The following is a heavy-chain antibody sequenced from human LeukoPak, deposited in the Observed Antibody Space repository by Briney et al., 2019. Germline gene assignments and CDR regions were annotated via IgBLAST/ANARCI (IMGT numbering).Heavy chain of an antibody. Sequence: ASVKVSCKVSGYTLTELSMHWVRQAPGKGLEWMGGFDPEDGETIYAQKFQGRVPMTEDTSTDTAYMELSSLRSEDTAVYYCATTVGIAARPGGNLFDYWGQGTLVTVSS. V-gene: IGHV1-24*01. D-gene: IGHD6-6*01. CDR3: ATTVGIAARPGGNLFDY. CDR2: FDPEDGET. CDR1: GYTLTELS. J-gene: IGHJ4*02.